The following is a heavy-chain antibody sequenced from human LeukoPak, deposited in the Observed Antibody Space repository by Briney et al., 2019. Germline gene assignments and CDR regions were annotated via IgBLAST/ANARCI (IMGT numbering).Heavy chain of an antibody. Sequence: GASVKVSCKASGYTFTGYYMHWVRQAPGQGLEWMGIINPSGGSTSYAQKLQGRVTMTRDMSTSTVYMELSSLRSEDTAVYYCAINTHYGSGSYLLDYWGQGTLVTVSS. J-gene: IGHJ4*02. CDR1: GYTFTGYY. D-gene: IGHD3-10*01. CDR3: AINTHYGSGSYLLDY. V-gene: IGHV1-46*01. CDR2: INPSGGST.